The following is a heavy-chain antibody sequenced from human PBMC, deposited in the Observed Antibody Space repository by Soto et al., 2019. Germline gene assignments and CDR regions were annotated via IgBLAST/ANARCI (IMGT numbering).Heavy chain of an antibody. Sequence: EVQLLESGGVLVQPGGSLRLSCAASGFTFSSYAMSWVRQAPGKGLEWVSAISGVDGRTYYAESVKGRFTISRDNSKNTLYLEMNSLRVEDTAVYYCARDGTGWTGGDHWGQGTLVTVSS. J-gene: IGHJ4*02. D-gene: IGHD6-19*01. CDR2: ISGVDGRT. V-gene: IGHV3-23*01. CDR1: GFTFSSYA. CDR3: ARDGTGWTGGDH.